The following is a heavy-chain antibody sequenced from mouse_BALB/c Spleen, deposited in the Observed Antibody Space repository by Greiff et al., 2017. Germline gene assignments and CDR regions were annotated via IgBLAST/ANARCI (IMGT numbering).Heavy chain of an antibody. CDR2: IYPGDGDT. Sequence: QVQLQQSGAELARPGASVKLSCKASGYTFTSYWMQWVKQRPGQGLEWIGAIYPGDGDTRYTQKFKGKATLTADKSSSTAYMQLSSLASEDSAVYYCARWGYIYAMDYWGQGTSVTVSS. J-gene: IGHJ4*01. D-gene: IGHD1-3*01. V-gene: IGHV1-87*01. CDR1: GYTFTSYW. CDR3: ARWGYIYAMDY.